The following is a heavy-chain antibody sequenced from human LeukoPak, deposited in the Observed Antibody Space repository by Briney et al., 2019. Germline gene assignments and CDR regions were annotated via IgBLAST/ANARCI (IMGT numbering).Heavy chain of an antibody. Sequence: ASVKVSCKASGYTFTSYDINWVRQATGQGLEWMGWINPNSGGANYAQKFQGRVTMTTDTSTSTAYMELRSLRSDDTAVYYCARGYFDWFGFDYWGQGTLVTVSS. CDR3: ARGYFDWFGFDY. D-gene: IGHD3-9*01. CDR1: GYTFTSYD. J-gene: IGHJ4*02. CDR2: INPNSGGA. V-gene: IGHV1-8*01.